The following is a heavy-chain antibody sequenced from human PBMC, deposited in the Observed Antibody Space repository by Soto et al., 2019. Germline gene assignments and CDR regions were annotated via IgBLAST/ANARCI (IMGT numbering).Heavy chain of an antibody. V-gene: IGHV3-30-3*01. Sequence: QVQLVESGEGVVQPGRSLRLSCAASGFTFSSYAMHWVRQAPGKGLEWVAVISYDGSNKYYADSVKGRFTISRDNSKNTLYLQMNSLRAEDTAVYYCARDAYSSSWSPYYYYYYGMDVWGQGTTVTVSS. CDR2: ISYDGSNK. CDR1: GFTFSSYA. CDR3: ARDAYSSSWSPYYYYYYGMDV. J-gene: IGHJ6*02. D-gene: IGHD6-13*01.